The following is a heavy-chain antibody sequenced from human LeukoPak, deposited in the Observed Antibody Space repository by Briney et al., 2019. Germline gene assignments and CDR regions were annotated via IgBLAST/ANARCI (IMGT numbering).Heavy chain of an antibody. V-gene: IGHV1-46*01. CDR2: INPSGGST. CDR3: ARGKQWLVQNTGNWFDP. D-gene: IGHD6-19*01. J-gene: IGHJ5*02. Sequence: ASVKVSCKASGYTFTTYYMHWVRQAPGQGLEWMGMINPSGGSTTYAQKFQGRVTMTRDMSTRTVYMELSSLRSDDTAVFFCARGKQWLVQNTGNWFDPWGQGTLVIVS. CDR1: GYTFTTYY.